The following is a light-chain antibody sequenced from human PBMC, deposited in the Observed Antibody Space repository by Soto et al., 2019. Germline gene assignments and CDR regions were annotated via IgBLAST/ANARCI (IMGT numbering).Light chain of an antibody. CDR3: SSFTTDWTHV. Sequence: QSVLTQPRSVSGSPGQSVTISCTGTSSDVGGYNYVSWFQQYPGKAPKLIISEVSNRPSGVSNRFSGSKSGTAASLTISGLQTEDEADYFCSSFTTDWTHVFGTGTKVTVL. J-gene: IGLJ1*01. CDR2: EVS. CDR1: SSDVGGYNY. V-gene: IGLV2-14*01.